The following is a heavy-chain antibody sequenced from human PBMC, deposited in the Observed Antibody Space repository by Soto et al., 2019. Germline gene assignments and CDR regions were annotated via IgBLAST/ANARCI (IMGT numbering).Heavy chain of an antibody. D-gene: IGHD5-12*01. Sequence: QVQLVQSGAEVTKPGSSVKVSCKASGGTFSSYAISWVRQAPGQGLEWMGGIIPIFGTANYAQKFQGRVTIIADESPSTAYMELSSPRSEDTAVYYCVRYFNPITCYYYAMDVWGQGTTVTVSS. CDR1: GGTFSSYA. V-gene: IGHV1-69*01. CDR2: IIPIFGTA. J-gene: IGHJ6*02. CDR3: VRYFNPITCYYYAMDV.